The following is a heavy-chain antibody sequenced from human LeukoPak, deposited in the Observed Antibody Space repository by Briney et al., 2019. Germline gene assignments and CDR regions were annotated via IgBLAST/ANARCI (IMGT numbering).Heavy chain of an antibody. D-gene: IGHD5-18*01. CDR2: IYSGGST. CDR3: AKRIQSAMAMGY. Sequence: GGSLRLSCAASEFSLGSNYMTWVRQAPGKGLEWVSLIYSGGSTYYADSVKGRFPISRDNSKNTMYLQMNSLRAEDTAVYYCAKRIQSAMAMGYWGQGTLVTVSS. CDR1: EFSLGSNY. J-gene: IGHJ4*02. V-gene: IGHV3-53*01.